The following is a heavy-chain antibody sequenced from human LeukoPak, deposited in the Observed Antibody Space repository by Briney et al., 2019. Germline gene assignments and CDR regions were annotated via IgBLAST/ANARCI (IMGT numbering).Heavy chain of an antibody. CDR1: GFTFGSYA. CDR2: ISYDGSNK. CDR3: ARDRTAVFDY. Sequence: GRSLRLSCAASGFTFGSYAMHWVRQAPGKGLEWVAVISYDGSNKYYADSVKGRFTISRDNSKNTLYLQMNSLRAEDTAVYYCARDRTAVFDYWGQGTLVTVSS. V-gene: IGHV3-30*04. J-gene: IGHJ4*02.